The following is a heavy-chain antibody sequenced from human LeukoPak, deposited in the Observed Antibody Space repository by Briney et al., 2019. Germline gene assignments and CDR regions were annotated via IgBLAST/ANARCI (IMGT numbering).Heavy chain of an antibody. CDR3: ARDLVRSGAYGMDV. V-gene: IGHV3-30-3*01. J-gene: IGHJ6*02. CDR2: ISYDGSNK. D-gene: IGHD3-10*01. Sequence: GGSLRLSCAASGLTFNSYAMHWVRQAPGKGLEWVAVISYDGSNKYYADSVKGRFTISRDNSKNTLYLQTNSLRAEDTAVYYCARDLVRSGAYGMDVWGQGTTVTVSS. CDR1: GLTFNSYA.